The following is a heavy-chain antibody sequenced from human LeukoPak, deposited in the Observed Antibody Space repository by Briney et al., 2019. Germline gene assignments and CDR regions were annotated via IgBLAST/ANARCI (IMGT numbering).Heavy chain of an antibody. CDR3: ARDPYSSGWYKDAFDI. J-gene: IGHJ3*02. Sequence: GGSLRLSCAASGFTFDDYVMNWVRQAPGKGLEWVSGISWNSGTIGYADSVKGRFTISRDNAQSSLFLQLNSLRAEDTAVYYCARDPYSSGWYKDAFDIWGQGTMVTVSS. CDR2: ISWNSGTI. CDR1: GFTFDDYV. V-gene: IGHV3-9*01. D-gene: IGHD6-19*01.